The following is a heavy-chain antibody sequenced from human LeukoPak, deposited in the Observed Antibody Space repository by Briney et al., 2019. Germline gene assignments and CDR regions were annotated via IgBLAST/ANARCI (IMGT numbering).Heavy chain of an antibody. J-gene: IGHJ6*03. CDR1: GGSISSGSYY. CDR2: IYTSGST. V-gene: IGHV4-61*02. D-gene: IGHD6-6*01. CDR3: ARDGDRIAAHAYYYYYMDV. Sequence: SETLSLTCTVSGGSISSGSYYWSWPRQPAGRGLEWIRRIYTSGSTHYNPTLKTRVTVSVDTSMNQLSLKLSSVTAAVWTVYYCARDGDRIAAHAYYYYYMDVWGKGTTVTVSS.